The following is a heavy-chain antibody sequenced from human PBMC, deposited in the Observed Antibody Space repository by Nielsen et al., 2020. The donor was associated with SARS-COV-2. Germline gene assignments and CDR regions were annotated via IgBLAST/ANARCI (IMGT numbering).Heavy chain of an antibody. D-gene: IGHD3-22*01. CDR1: AFAFSSYW. Sequence: GESLKISCAASAFAFSSYWMHWVRQAPGKGLEWVAVISYDGSNKYYADSVKGRFTISRDNSKNTLYLQMNSLRAEDTAVYYCAKDADYYDSSGLDYWGQGTLVTVSS. CDR3: AKDADYYDSSGLDY. CDR2: ISYDGSNK. J-gene: IGHJ4*02. V-gene: IGHV3-30*18.